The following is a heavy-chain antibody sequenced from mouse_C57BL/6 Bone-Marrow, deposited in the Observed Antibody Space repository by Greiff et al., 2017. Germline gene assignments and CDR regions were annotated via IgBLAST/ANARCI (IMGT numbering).Heavy chain of an antibody. Sequence: VHVKQSGPVLVKPGASVKMSCKASGYTFTDYYMNWVKQSHGKSLEWIGVINPYNGGTSYNQKFKGKATLTVDKSSSTAYMELNSLTSEDSAVYYCARRDGYYPYWYFDVWGTGTTVTVSS. CDR2: INPYNGGT. CDR1: GYTFTDYY. J-gene: IGHJ1*03. D-gene: IGHD2-3*01. CDR3: ARRDGYYPYWYFDV. V-gene: IGHV1-19*01.